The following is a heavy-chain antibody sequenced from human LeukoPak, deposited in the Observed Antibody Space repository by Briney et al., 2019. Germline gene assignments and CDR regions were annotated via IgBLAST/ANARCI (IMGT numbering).Heavy chain of an antibody. CDR3: ARGSPVIVGATGAFDI. Sequence: ASVKVSCKASGYTFTSYGISWVRQAPGQGLEWMGWISAYNGNTNYAQKLQGRVTMTTDTSTSTAYMELRSLRSDDTAVYYCARGSPVIVGATGAFDIWGQGTMVTVSS. V-gene: IGHV1-18*01. D-gene: IGHD1-26*01. CDR2: ISAYNGNT. J-gene: IGHJ3*02. CDR1: GYTFTSYG.